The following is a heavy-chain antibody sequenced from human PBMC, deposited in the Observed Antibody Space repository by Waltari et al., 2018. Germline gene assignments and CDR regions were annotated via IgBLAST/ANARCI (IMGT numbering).Heavy chain of an antibody. V-gene: IGHV3-48*03. D-gene: IGHD2-21*01. CDR1: GFRFSSYE. Sequence: EVLLVESGGSLVRPGGSLRLSCAASGFRFSSYEMNWVRQAPGKGLEWLSYISSSGQNIYYRDSVKGRFTISRDNAENSLFLQMSSLRVEASAVYYCARAPRFRQSGMDVWGQGTTVTVSS. CDR2: ISSSGQNI. J-gene: IGHJ6*02. CDR3: ARAPRFRQSGMDV.